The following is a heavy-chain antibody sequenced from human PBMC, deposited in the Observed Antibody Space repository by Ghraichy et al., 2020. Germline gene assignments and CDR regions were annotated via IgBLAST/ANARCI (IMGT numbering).Heavy chain of an antibody. D-gene: IGHD3-10*01. J-gene: IGHJ6*02. CDR3: ARDGAYYLFGMDV. Sequence: SETLSLTCAVSGGSIINGGFRWTWIRQRPGQGLEWIGHIFYSGNSYYNPYLQSRLTMSVDTSKNQFSLKLRSVTAADTAVYYSARDGAYYLFGMDVWGQGTTVTVSS. CDR2: IFYSGNS. CDR1: GGSIINGGFR. V-gene: IGHV4-31*11.